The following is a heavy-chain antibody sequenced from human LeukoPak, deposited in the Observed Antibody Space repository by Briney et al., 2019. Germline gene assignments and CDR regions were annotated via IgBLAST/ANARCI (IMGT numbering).Heavy chain of an antibody. D-gene: IGHD6-19*01. CDR3: ATAASSGLSHYFDY. V-gene: IGHV4-59*01. CDR2: IYYSGST. Sequence: SETLSLTCTVSGGSISSYYWSWIRQPPGKGLEWIGYIYYSGSTNYNPSLKSRVTISVDTSKNQFSLKLSSVTAADTAVYYCATAASSGLSHYFDYWGQGTLVTVSS. J-gene: IGHJ4*02. CDR1: GGSISSYY.